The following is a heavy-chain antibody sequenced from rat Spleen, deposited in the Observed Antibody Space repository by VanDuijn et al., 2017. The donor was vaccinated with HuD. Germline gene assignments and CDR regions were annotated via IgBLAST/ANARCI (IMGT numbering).Heavy chain of an antibody. CDR3: ARHDYSGDVDFEY. V-gene: IGHV2-72*01. CDR2: IWAGGGI. CDR1: RFSLTTYH. Sequence: QVQLKESGPGLVQPSQTLSLSCTVSRFSLTTYHASWVRQPPGKSLVWMGTIWAGGGINYNSAVQSRLSISRDTSKSQVFLKMNSLQPEDTGTYYCARHDYSGDVDFEYWGQGVRVTVSS. D-gene: IGHD1-1*01. J-gene: IGHJ2*01.